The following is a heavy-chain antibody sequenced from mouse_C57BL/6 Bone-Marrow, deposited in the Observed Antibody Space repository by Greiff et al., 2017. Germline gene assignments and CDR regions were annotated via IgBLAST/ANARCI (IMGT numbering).Heavy chain of an antibody. D-gene: IGHD2-4*01. Sequence: QVQLQQSGPGLVAPSQSLSITCTVSGFSLTSYGVHWVRQPPGKGLEWLVVIWSDGSTTYNSALKSRLSISKDNSKSQVFLKMNSLQTDDTAMYYCASHYDYDLYAMDYWGQGTSVTVSS. CDR1: GFSLTSYG. CDR3: ASHYDYDLYAMDY. CDR2: IWSDGST. J-gene: IGHJ4*01. V-gene: IGHV2-6*03.